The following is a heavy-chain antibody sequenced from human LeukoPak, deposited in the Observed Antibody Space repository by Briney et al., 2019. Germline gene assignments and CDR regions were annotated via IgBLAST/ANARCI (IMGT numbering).Heavy chain of an antibody. V-gene: IGHV4-59*01. CDR2: IYYSGST. CDR3: ARTLYSSGDDY. CDR1: GGSISSYY. J-gene: IGHJ4*02. Sequence: SETLSLTCTVSGGSISSYYWSWIRQPPGKGLEWIGYIYYSGSTNYNPSLESRVTISVDTSKNQSSLKLSSVTAADTAVYYCARTLYSSGDDYWGQGTLVTVSS. D-gene: IGHD6-19*01.